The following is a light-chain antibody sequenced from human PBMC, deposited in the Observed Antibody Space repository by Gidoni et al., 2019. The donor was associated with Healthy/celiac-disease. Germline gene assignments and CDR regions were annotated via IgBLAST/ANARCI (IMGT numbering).Light chain of an antibody. CDR3: QSADSSGTYV. V-gene: IGLV3-25*03. CDR2: KDS. Sequence: SYELTQPPSASVSPGQTARTTCSGDALPKQYAYWYQQKPGQAPVLMVYKDSERPSGIPERFSGASSGTTVTLTISGVQAEDEADYYCQSADSSGTYVFGTGTKVTVL. J-gene: IGLJ1*01. CDR1: ALPKQY.